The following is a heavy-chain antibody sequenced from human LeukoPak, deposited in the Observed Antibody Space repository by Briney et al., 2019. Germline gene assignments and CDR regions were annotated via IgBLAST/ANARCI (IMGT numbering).Heavy chain of an antibody. CDR2: IDSDVSST. Sequence: GGSLRLSCAASGFTVSRYWMHWVRQAPGKGLVWVSRIDSDVSSTTYADSVKGRFTISRDNAKSSLYLQMNSLRADDTAVYYCAKALPSSWYFFDYWGQGTLVTVSS. V-gene: IGHV3-74*03. CDR1: GFTVSRYW. J-gene: IGHJ4*02. D-gene: IGHD6-13*01. CDR3: AKALPSSWYFFDY.